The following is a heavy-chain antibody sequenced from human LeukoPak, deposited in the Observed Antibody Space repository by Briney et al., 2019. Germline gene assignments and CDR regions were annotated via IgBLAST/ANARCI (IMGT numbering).Heavy chain of an antibody. CDR3: AKRSGYSSSWSQIDY. CDR2: ISYDGSNK. CDR1: GFTFSSYG. D-gene: IGHD6-13*01. Sequence: GGSLRLSCAVSGFTFSSYGMHWVRQAPGKGLEWVAVISYDGSNKYYADYVKGRFTISRDNSKNTLYLQMNSLRAEDTAVYYCAKRSGYSSSWSQIDYWGQGTLVTVSS. J-gene: IGHJ4*02. V-gene: IGHV3-30*18.